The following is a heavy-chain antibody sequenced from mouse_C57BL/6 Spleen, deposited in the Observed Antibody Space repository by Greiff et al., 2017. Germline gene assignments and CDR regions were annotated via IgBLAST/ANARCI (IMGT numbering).Heavy chain of an antibody. CDR2: FHPYNDDT. D-gene: IGHD2-3*01. V-gene: IGHV1-47*01. CDR3: SILHDGDYGWFAY. Sequence: QVQLQQSGAELVKPGASVKMSCKASGYTFTTYPIEWMKQNHGKSLEWIGNFHPYNDDTTYNEKFKGKATLTVEKSSSTVYLELSRLPSDDSAVYYCSILHDGDYGWFAYWGQGTLVTVSA. J-gene: IGHJ3*01. CDR1: GYTFTTYP.